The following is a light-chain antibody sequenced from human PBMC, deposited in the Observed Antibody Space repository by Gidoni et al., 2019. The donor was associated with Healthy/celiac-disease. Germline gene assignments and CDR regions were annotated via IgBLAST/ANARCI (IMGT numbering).Light chain of an antibody. CDR2: EVS. Sequence: QSALTQPASVSGSPGQSIPISCTGTSSAVGGYNYVSWYQQHPGKAPKLMIYEVSNRPSGVSNRFSGSKSGNTASLTISGLQAEDEADYYCSSYTSSSNWVFGGGTKLTVL. J-gene: IGLJ3*02. V-gene: IGLV2-14*01. CDR1: SSAVGGYNY. CDR3: SSYTSSSNWV.